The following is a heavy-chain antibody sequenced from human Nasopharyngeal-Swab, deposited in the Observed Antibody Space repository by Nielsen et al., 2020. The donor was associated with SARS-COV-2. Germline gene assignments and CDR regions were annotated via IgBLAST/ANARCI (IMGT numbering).Heavy chain of an antibody. CDR1: GYTFSSYG. J-gene: IGHJ6*02. Sequence: ASVTVSCKASGYTFSSYGITWVRQAPGQGLEWMGWISGYNGDTNYAQKLQGRVTMTTDTSTSTAYMELGNLRSDDTAVYYCHVDRVSGSEDSYYFHAMDVWGQGTTVTVSS. CDR2: ISGYNGDT. CDR3: HVDRVSGSEDSYYFHAMDV. V-gene: IGHV1-18*01. D-gene: IGHD6-19*01.